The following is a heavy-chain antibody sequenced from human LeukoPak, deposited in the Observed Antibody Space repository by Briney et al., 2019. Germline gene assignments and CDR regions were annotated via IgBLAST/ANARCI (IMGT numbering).Heavy chain of an antibody. CDR3: ARDRHYYDSSGYYHQPDYNYGMDV. J-gene: IGHJ6*02. CDR2: IKQDGSEK. V-gene: IGHV3-7*03. Sequence: GGSLRLSCAASGFTFSSYWMSWVRQAPGKGLEWVANIKQDGSEKYYVDSVKGRFTISRDNAKNSLYLQMNSLRAEDTAVYYCARDRHYYDSSGYYHQPDYNYGMDVWGQGTTVTVSS. D-gene: IGHD3-22*01. CDR1: GFTFSSYW.